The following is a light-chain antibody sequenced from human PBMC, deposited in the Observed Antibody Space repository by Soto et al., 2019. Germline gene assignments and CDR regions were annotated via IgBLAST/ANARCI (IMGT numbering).Light chain of an antibody. CDR3: SSYAGSDNLL. CDR2: EVS. Sequence: QSALTQPPSASGSPGQSVTISCTGPSSDVGNYNYVSWYQQHPGKAPKLMIYEVSKRPSGVPDRFSGSKSGNTASLPVSGLQAEAEAEYYFSSYAGSDNLLFGGGTKLTVL. CDR1: SSDVGNYNY. V-gene: IGLV2-8*01. J-gene: IGLJ2*01.